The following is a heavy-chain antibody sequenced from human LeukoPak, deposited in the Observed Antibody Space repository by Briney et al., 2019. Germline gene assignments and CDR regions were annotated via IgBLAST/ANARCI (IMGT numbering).Heavy chain of an antibody. Sequence: PSETLSLTCAVYGGSFSGYYWSWVRQPPGKGLEWIGEINHSGSTNYNPSLESRVTISVDTSKNQFSLELSSVTAADTGVYYCARGVYSSSYFDCWGQGALVNVSS. CDR3: ARGVYSSSYFDC. V-gene: IGHV4-34*01. J-gene: IGHJ4*02. CDR1: GGSFSGYY. D-gene: IGHD6-6*01. CDR2: INHSGST.